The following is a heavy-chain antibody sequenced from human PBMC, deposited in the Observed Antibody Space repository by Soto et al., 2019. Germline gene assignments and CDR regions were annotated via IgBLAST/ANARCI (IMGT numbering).Heavy chain of an antibody. CDR1: GGSISSGDSY. CDR3: ARDEKHSESYFGMDV. V-gene: IGHV4-30-4*01. CDR2: IYYSGST. Sequence: TLSLTCTVSGGSISSGDSYGSGMRQPPGKGLEWIGYIYYSGSTYYNPSLKSRVTFSVDTSKNQFSLKLTSVTAADTAVYYGARDEKHSESYFGMDVWGRGNTVPV. J-gene: IGHJ6*02.